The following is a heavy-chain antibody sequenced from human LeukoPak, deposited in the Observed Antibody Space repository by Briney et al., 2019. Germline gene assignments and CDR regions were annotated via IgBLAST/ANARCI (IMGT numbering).Heavy chain of an antibody. CDR1: GFSLSSHW. CDR3: VRALKTQWLSFGS. CDR2: IKQDGSGK. J-gene: IGHJ4*02. V-gene: IGHV3-7*01. D-gene: IGHD6-19*01. Sequence: SGGSLRLSCAASGFSLSSHWMSWVRQAPGKGLEWVANIKQDGSGKYYVDSVKGRFTASRDNAKNSLYLQMNSLRAEDTAVYYCVRALKTQWLSFGSWGQGTLVTVSS.